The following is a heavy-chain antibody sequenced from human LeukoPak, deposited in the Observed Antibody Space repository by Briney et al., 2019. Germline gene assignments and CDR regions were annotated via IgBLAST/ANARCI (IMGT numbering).Heavy chain of an antibody. V-gene: IGHV3-30*02. J-gene: IGHJ4*02. CDR3: AREPLAYCGGHCPTDY. CDR1: GFTFSSYA. CDR2: IRYDGSNK. D-gene: IGHD2-21*02. Sequence: QPGGSLRLSCAASGFTFSSYAMSWVRQAPGKGLEWVAFIRYDGSNKYYADSVKGRFTISRDNSKNTLYLQMNSLRAEDTAVYYCAREPLAYCGGHCPTDYWGQGTLVTVSS.